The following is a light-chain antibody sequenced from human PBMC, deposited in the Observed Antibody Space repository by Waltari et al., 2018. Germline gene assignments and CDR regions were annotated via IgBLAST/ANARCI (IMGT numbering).Light chain of an antibody. V-gene: IGKV1-17*03. CDR1: QGITNY. J-gene: IGKJ2*01. Sequence: DIQMTQSPSAMSASVGDRVTITCRARQGITNYLAWFQQVPGKVPKRLSYAASSLQSGVPSRCSGSGSGTEFTLTINGLQPEDFATYDCLQHNSYPYTFGQGTKLEIK. CDR2: AAS. CDR3: LQHNSYPYT.